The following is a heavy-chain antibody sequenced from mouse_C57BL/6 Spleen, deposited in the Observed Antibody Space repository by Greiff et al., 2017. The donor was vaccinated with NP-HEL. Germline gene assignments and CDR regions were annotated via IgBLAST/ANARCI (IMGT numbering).Heavy chain of an antibody. J-gene: IGHJ2*01. V-gene: IGHV1-4*01. CDR2: INPSSGYT. D-gene: IGHD3-2*02. CDR1: GYTFTSYT. CDR3: ARWDSSGLFDY. Sequence: VHLVESGAELARPGASVKMSCKASGYTFTSYTMHWVKQRPGQGLEWIGYINPSSGYTKYNQKFKDKATLTADKSSSTAYMQLSSLTSEDSAVYYCARWDSSGLFDYWGQGTTLTVSS.